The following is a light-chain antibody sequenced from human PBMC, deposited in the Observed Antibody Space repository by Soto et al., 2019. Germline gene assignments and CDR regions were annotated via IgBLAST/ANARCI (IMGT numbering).Light chain of an antibody. Sequence: DIQMTQSPSSLFASVGDRVTITCRASQGIRDDLAWYQQKPGRAPKRLIYAASTLQSGVPSRFSGSGSGTEFTLTISSLNPEDIATYYCLQHGSYPRTFGQGTRLEIK. CDR2: AAS. CDR3: LQHGSYPRT. CDR1: QGIRDD. V-gene: IGKV1-17*01. J-gene: IGKJ5*01.